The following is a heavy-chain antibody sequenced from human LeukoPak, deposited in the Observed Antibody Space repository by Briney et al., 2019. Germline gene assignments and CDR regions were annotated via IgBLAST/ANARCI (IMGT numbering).Heavy chain of an antibody. CDR2: IYTSGST. V-gene: IGHV4-4*07. CDR1: GGSISSYY. D-gene: IGHD2-15*01. Sequence: SSETLSLTCTVSGGSISSYYWSWIRQPAGKGLEWIGRIYTSGSTNYNPSLKSRVTMSVDTSKSQFSLKLSSVTAADTAVYYCARGSEYCSGGSCFDWGQGTLVTVSS. J-gene: IGHJ4*02. CDR3: ARGSEYCSGGSCFD.